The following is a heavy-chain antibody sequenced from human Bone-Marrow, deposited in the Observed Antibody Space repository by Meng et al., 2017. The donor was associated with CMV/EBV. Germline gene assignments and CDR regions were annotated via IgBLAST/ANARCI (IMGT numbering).Heavy chain of an antibody. J-gene: IGHJ4*02. CDR1: GGSISSNNW. D-gene: IGHD5-24*01. Sequence: SETLSLTCAVSGGSISSNNWWSWVRQPPGKGLEWIGEIYHSGSTNYNPSLKSRVTISVDTSKNQFSLKLSSVTAADTAVYYCARQVDGYRVDYWGQGTLVTVSS. V-gene: IGHV4-4*02. CDR3: ARQVDGYRVDY. CDR2: IYHSGST.